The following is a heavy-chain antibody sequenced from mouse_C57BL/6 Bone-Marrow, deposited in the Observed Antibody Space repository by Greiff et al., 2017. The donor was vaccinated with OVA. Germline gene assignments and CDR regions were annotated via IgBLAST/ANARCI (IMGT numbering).Heavy chain of an antibody. CDR1: GYSFTSYY. J-gene: IGHJ3*01. D-gene: IGHD2-4*01. CDR3: ARRVYYDYGFAY. CDR2: IYPGSGNT. Sequence: QVQLQQSGPELVKPGASVKISCKASGYSFTSYYIHWVKQRPGQGLEWIGWIYPGSGNTKYNEKFKGKATLTADTSSSTAYMQLSSLTSEDSAVYYCARRVYYDYGFAYWGQGTLVTVSA. V-gene: IGHV1-66*01.